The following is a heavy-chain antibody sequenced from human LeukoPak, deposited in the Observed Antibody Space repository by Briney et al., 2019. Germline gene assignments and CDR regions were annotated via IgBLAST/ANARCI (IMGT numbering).Heavy chain of an antibody. CDR2: ISAYNGNT. D-gene: IGHD5-12*01. J-gene: IGHJ3*02. CDR1: GYTFTSYS. V-gene: IGHV1-18*01. CDR3: ARGMSGYTEDPFDI. Sequence: ASVKVSCKASGYTFTSYSFNWVRQAPGQGLEWMAWISAYNGNTNYAQKFQGRLTLTRDTSTSTAYMELRSLRSDDTAIYFCARGMSGYTEDPFDIWGQGTVVTVSS.